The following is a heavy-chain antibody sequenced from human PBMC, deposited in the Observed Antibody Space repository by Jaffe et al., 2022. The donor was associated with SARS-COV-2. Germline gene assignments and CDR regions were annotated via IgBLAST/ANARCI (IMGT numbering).Heavy chain of an antibody. CDR3: ARGQRGSYTNLDY. Sequence: QVQLQESGPGLVKPSETLSLTCTVSGDSISSYYWTWIRQPPGKGLEWIGYIYYTGSTNYNPSLKSRVTISVDTSKNQFSLNLSSVTAADTAVYYCARGQRGSYTNLDYWGQGTLVTVSS. V-gene: IGHV4-59*01. CDR2: IYYTGST. J-gene: IGHJ4*02. CDR1: GDSISSYY. D-gene: IGHD1-26*01.